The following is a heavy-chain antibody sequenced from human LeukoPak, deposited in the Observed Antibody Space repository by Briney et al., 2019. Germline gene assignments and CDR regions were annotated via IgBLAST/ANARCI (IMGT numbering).Heavy chain of an antibody. CDR2: ISGSGGTI. D-gene: IGHD3-16*01. Sequence: GGSLRLSCVASGFTFSNYAMSWVRQAPEKGLEWVSVISGSGGTIHDADSMKGRFTISRDNSKNTLYLQMNSLRAEDTAVYYCAKARFVWGIYYIGVGGGGPLVTVSS. CDR1: GFTFSNYA. CDR3: AKARFVWGIYYIGV. V-gene: IGHV3-23*01. J-gene: IGHJ4*02.